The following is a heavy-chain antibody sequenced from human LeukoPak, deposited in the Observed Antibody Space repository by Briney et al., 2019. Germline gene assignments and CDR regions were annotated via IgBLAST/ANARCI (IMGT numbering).Heavy chain of an antibody. CDR2: IDPSGGST. D-gene: IGHD6-13*01. CDR1: GYTFTSYY. CDR3: ARVPSFSNSGSPHFDY. V-gene: IGHV1-46*01. Sequence: ASVKVSCKASGYTFTSYYMHWVRQAPGQGLDWMGIIDPSGGSTTYAQKFRGRVTMTSDTSTSTIYMEMSSLRSEDTAVYYCARVPSFSNSGSPHFDYWGQGTLVTVSS. J-gene: IGHJ4*02.